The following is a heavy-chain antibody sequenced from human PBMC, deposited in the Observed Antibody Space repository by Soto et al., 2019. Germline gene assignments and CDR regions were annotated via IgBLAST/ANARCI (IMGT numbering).Heavy chain of an antibody. D-gene: IGHD4-17*01. CDR3: ANFYGGNSEGPDY. CDR1: GFTFSSYA. CDR2: ISGSGGST. J-gene: IGHJ4*02. Sequence: GGSLRLSCAASGFTFSSYAMSWVRQAPGKGLEWVSAISGSGGSTYYADSVKGRFTISRDNSKNTLYLQMNSLRAEDTAVYYCANFYGGNSEGPDYWGQGTLVTVSS. V-gene: IGHV3-23*01.